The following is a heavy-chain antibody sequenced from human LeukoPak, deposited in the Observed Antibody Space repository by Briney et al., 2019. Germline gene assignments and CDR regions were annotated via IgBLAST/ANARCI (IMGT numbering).Heavy chain of an antibody. CDR3: ARISGGVGLPYYGSGTAFDY. CDR2: IYYSGGT. CDR1: GGSISSSSYY. V-gene: IGHV4-39*07. D-gene: IGHD3-10*01. Sequence: PSETLSLTCTVSGGSISSSSYYWGWIRQPPGKGLEWIGSIYYSGGTYYNPSLKSRVTISVDTSKNQFSLKLSSVTAADTAVYYCARISGGVGLPYYGSGTAFDYWGQGTLVTVSS. J-gene: IGHJ4*02.